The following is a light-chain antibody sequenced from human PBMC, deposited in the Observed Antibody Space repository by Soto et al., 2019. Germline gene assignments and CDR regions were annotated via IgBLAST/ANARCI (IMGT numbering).Light chain of an antibody. V-gene: IGKV3-20*01. J-gene: IGKJ5*01. CDR3: QQYGSSST. CDR2: GAS. Sequence: EIVLTQSPGTLSLSPGERATLSCRASQSVSSTYLIWYQQQPGQAPRLLIYGASNRATGIPNRFNGSGSGTDFTSTISRLEPEDFAVYYCQQYGSSSTFGQGTRLEIK. CDR1: QSVSSTY.